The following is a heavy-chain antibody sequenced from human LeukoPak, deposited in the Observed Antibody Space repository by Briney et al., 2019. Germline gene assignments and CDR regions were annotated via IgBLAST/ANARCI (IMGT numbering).Heavy chain of an antibody. CDR2: ISSSSSTI. D-gene: IGHD2-21*02. CDR3: AREAYCGGDCYENWFDP. J-gene: IGHJ5*02. CDR1: GFTFSSYS. V-gene: IGHV3-48*01. Sequence: GGSLRLSCAASGFTFSSYSMNWVRQAPGKGLEWVSYISSSSSTIYYADSVKGRFTISRDNAKNSLYLQMNSLRAEDTAVYYCAREAYCGGDCYENWFDPWGQGTLVTVSS.